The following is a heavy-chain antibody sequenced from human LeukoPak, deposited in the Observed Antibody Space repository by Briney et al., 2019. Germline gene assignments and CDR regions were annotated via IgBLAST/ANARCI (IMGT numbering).Heavy chain of an antibody. Sequence: PGGSLRLSCAASGFTFSSCAMSWVRQAPGKGLEWVSAITGGGGTTYYADSVKGRFTISRDNSKNTLYLEMNSLRAEDTAVYYCARVPCWSTTSCPHVEYWGQGTLVTVSS. CDR1: GFTFSSCA. V-gene: IGHV3-23*01. CDR3: ARVPCWSTTSCPHVEY. J-gene: IGHJ4*02. D-gene: IGHD2-2*01. CDR2: ITGGGGTT.